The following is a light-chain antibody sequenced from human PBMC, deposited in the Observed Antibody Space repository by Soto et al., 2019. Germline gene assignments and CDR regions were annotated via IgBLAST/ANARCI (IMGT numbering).Light chain of an antibody. J-gene: IGLJ3*02. CDR2: DAT. CDR3: CSYTSPYSV. CDR1: SSEFGGSEF. Sequence: QSALTQPRSVSASPGQSVAISCTKTSSEFGGSEFVSWYSQKPGKAPKLIIYDATQRPSGVPDRFSGSKSGDTASLTISVLRAADEDDYYCCSYTSPYSVFGGGAKLTVL. V-gene: IGLV2-11*01.